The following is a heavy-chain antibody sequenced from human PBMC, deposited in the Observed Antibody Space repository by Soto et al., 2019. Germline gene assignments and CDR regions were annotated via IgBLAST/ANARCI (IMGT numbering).Heavy chain of an antibody. Sequence: QVHLEQSGAEMKKPGASVKVSCKASGDTIGRHRINWVRPAPGQGPEWLGRIAPMSDTAEYTEEFQSRVTFTSDTTTNTIVLELSRLTSEHTAIYFCARGGQLRGEMDAWARGTVVTVSS. D-gene: IGHD1-1*01. J-gene: IGHJ6*04. CDR3: ARGGQLRGEMDA. CDR2: IAPMSDTA. CDR1: GDTIGRHR. V-gene: IGHV1-69*08.